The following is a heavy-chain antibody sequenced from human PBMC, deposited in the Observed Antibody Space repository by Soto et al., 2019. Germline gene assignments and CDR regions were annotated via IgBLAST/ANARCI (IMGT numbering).Heavy chain of an antibody. CDR3: AKDQVTGTTGYYYGRDV. Sequence: EVQLLESGGGLVQPGGSLRLSCAASGFTFSSYAMSWVRQAPGKGLEWVSAISGSGGSTYYADSVKGRFTISRDNSKNTLYLQMNSLRAEDTAVYYCAKDQVTGTTGYYYGRDVWGQGTTVTVSS. J-gene: IGHJ6*02. V-gene: IGHV3-23*01. CDR2: ISGSGGST. D-gene: IGHD1-7*01. CDR1: GFTFSSYA.